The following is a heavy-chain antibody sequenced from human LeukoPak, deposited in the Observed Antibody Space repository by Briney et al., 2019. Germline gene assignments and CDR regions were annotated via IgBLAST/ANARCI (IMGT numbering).Heavy chain of an antibody. J-gene: IGHJ4*02. Sequence: ASVKLSCKASGYTFTGYYMHWVRQAPGQGLEWMGWINPNSGGTNYTQKFQGRVTMTRDTSISTACMELSRLRSDDTAVYYCVTDRAGSSGYYDYWGQGTLVTVSS. CDR1: GYTFTGYY. V-gene: IGHV1-2*02. CDR3: VTDRAGSSGYYDY. D-gene: IGHD3-22*01. CDR2: INPNSGGT.